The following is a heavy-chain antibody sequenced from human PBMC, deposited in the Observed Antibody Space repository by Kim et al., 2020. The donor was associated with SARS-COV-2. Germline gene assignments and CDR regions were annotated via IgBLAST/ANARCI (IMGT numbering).Heavy chain of an antibody. V-gene: IGHV3-30*04. CDR1: GFIFSYSP. CDR2: VSTDGSYK. D-gene: IGHD4-17*01. CDR3: ANDYGDYFWNYNYAMDV. J-gene: IGHJ6*02. Sequence: GGSLRLSCAASGFIFSYSPMHWVRQAPGKGLEWVAHVSTDGSYKFYADSVKGRFTISRDNSKDTLYLQMNSLRPEDTAVYYCANDYGDYFWNYNYAMDVWGQGTTVTVSS.